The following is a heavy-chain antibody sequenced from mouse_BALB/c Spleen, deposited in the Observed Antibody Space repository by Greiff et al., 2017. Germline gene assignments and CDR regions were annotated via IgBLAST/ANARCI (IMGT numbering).Heavy chain of an antibody. D-gene: IGHD1-1*01. CDR2: INPGSGGT. CDR3: ARRDYYGSSHWYFDV. V-gene: IGHV1-54*01. J-gene: IGHJ1*01. CDR1: GYAFTNYL. Sequence: QVQLQQSGAELVRPGTSVKVSCKASGYAFTNYLIEWVKQRPGQGLEWIGVINPGSGGTNYNEKFKGKATLTAEKSSSPAYMQLSSLTSDDSALYFCARRDYYGSSHWYFDVWGAGTTVTVSS.